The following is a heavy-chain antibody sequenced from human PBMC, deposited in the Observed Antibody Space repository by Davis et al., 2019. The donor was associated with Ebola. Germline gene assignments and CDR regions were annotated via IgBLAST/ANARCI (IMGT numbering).Heavy chain of an antibody. CDR1: GFTFSSYW. J-gene: IGHJ3*02. CDR3: ARGVDRAFDI. CDR2: IKQDGSEK. V-gene: IGHV3-7*03. Sequence: GESLKISCAASGFTFSSYWMIWVRQAPGKGLEWVANIKQDGSEKYYVDSVKGRFTISRDNAKNSLYLQMNSLRAEDTPVYYCARGVDRAFDIWGQGTMVTVSS.